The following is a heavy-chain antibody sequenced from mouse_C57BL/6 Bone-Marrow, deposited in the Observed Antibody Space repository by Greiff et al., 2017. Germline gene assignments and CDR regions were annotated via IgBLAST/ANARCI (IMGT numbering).Heavy chain of an antibody. Sequence: VQLQQSGPELVKPGASVQLSCKASGYTFTSYDINWVKQRPGQGLEWIGWIYPRDGSTKYNAKFKGKATLTVDTSSSTAYMELHSLTSEDSAVYFCARSYYYASRAWFAYWGQGTLVTVSA. CDR1: GYTFTSYD. CDR2: IYPRDGST. CDR3: ARSYYYASRAWFAY. V-gene: IGHV1-85*01. J-gene: IGHJ3*01. D-gene: IGHD1-1*01.